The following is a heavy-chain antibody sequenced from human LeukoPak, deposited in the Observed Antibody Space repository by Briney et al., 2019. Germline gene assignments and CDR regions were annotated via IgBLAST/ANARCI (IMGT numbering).Heavy chain of an antibody. V-gene: IGHV4-39*01. Sequence: SETLSLTCTVSDNSISSGDYYWNWIRQPPGKGLEWIGEINHSGSTNYNPSLKSRVTISVDTSKNQFSLKLNSVTATDTAVYYCARPVGVTNRVMEDYWGQGTLVTVSS. D-gene: IGHD2-8*01. CDR1: DNSISSGDYY. CDR2: INHSGST. J-gene: IGHJ4*02. CDR3: ARPVGVTNRVMEDY.